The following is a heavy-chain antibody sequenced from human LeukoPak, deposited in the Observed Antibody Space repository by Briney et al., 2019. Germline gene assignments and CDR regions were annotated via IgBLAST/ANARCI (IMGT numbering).Heavy chain of an antibody. CDR3: ARDPYSSTWSYGMDV. Sequence: GGSLRLSCAASGFTFSSYWMSWVRGAPGKGLEWGAKIKQDGSEEVYVDSVKGRFTISRDNAKNSLFLQMNTLRAEDTAVYYCARDPYSSTWSYGMDVWGQGATVTVSS. J-gene: IGHJ6*02. D-gene: IGHD6-6*01. V-gene: IGHV3-7*05. CDR2: IKQDGSEE. CDR1: GFTFSSYW.